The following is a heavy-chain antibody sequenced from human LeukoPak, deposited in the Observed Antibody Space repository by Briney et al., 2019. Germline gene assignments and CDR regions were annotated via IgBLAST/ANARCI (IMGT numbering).Heavy chain of an antibody. CDR1: GFTFSDYY. D-gene: IGHD2-2*02. J-gene: IGHJ4*02. V-gene: IGHV3-11*04. CDR3: ARRGTSCYTVPCYFDY. CDR2: ISSSGSTI. Sequence: PGGSLRLSCAASGFTFSDYYMSWIRQAPGKGLEWVSYISSSGSTIYYADSVKGRFTISRDNAKNTLYLQMNSLRAEDTAVYYCARRGTSCYTVPCYFDYWGQGTLVTVSS.